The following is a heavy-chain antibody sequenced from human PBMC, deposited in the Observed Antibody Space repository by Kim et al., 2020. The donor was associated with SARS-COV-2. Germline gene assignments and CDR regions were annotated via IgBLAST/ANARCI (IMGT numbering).Heavy chain of an antibody. D-gene: IGHD4-17*01. CDR2: INHSGST. V-gene: IGHV4-34*01. J-gene: IGHJ6*02. Sequence: SETLSLTCAVYGGSFSGYYWSWIRQPPGKGLEWIGEINHSGSTNYNPSLKSRVTISVDTSKNQFSLKLSSVTAADTAVYYCARWSKGTTVTRYGDYYYYYGMDVWGQGTTVTVSS. CDR3: ARWSKGTTVTRYGDYYYYYGMDV. CDR1: GGSFSGYY.